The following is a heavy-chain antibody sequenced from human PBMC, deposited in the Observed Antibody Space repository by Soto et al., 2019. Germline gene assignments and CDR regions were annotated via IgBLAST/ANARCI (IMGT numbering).Heavy chain of an antibody. CDR3: VLWTPYYFHS. V-gene: IGHV3-48*01. J-gene: IGHJ4*02. Sequence: PGGSLRLSCAASGFTFSTYNMNWVRQAPGKGLEWVSYISDSSSTIHYADSVKGRFTISRDNAKNSLYLQMNSLRAEDTAVYYCVLWTPYYFHSRGQGPLVTVSP. D-gene: IGHD3-10*01. CDR2: ISDSSSTI. CDR1: GFTFSTYN.